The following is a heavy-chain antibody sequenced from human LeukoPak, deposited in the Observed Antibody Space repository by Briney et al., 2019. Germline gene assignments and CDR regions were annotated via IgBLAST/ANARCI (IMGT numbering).Heavy chain of an antibody. CDR3: AKTLGYYGSGSYSSHYGMDV. J-gene: IGHJ6*02. CDR2: ISGSGAST. D-gene: IGHD3-10*01. CDR1: GFIFSNYA. V-gene: IGHV3-23*01. Sequence: GGSLRLSCAASGFIFSNYAMSWVRQAPGKGLEWVSVISGSGASTYYADSVKGRFTISRDNSKNTLYLQMDSLRAEDTAVYYCAKTLGYYGSGSYSSHYGMDVWGQGTTVTVSS.